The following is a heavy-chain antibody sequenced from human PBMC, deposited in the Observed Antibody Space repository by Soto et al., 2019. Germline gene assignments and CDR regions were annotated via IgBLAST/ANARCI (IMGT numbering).Heavy chain of an antibody. Sequence: QVQLVESGGDLVQRGGSLRLSCAASGYTFSDYYMSWIRQAPGKGLEWISYIDTSSTKSYYADSVKGRFTISRDNAKNSLYLEMNSLRDQDTAVYYCASHYDMWSGYLSPVDYWGQGTLVTVSS. CDR2: IDTSSTKS. V-gene: IGHV3-11*01. CDR3: ASHYDMWSGYLSPVDY. D-gene: IGHD3-3*01. J-gene: IGHJ4*02. CDR1: GYTFSDYY.